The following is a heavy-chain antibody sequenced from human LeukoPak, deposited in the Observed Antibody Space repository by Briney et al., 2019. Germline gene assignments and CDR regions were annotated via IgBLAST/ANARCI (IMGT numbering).Heavy chain of an antibody. Sequence: SVKVSCRASGGTFSSYAISWVRQAPGQGLEWMGGIIPIFGTANYAQKSQGRVTITADESTSTAYMELSSLRSEDTAVYYCARAVNPYRSGYCRGVCNWFDPWGQGTLVTVSS. CDR3: ARAVNPYRSGYCRGVCNWFDP. CDR2: IIPIFGTA. J-gene: IGHJ5*02. CDR1: GGTFSSYA. V-gene: IGHV1-69*01. D-gene: IGHD3-22*01.